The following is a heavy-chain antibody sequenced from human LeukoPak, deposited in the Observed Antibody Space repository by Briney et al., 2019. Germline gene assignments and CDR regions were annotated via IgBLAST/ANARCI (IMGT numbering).Heavy chain of an antibody. CDR2: INHSGFT. J-gene: IGHJ6*02. Sequence: PSETLSLTCGVYGGPFSGHYWSWIRQSPGKGLEWIGEINHSGFTNYNPSLKSRASISLDTSKNQFSLKLRSVTAADAAVYFCARVREDRLLSDYYYGLDVWGQGTTVTVSS. CDR3: ARVREDRLLSDYYYGLDV. CDR1: GGPFSGHY. D-gene: IGHD2-2*01. V-gene: IGHV4-34*01.